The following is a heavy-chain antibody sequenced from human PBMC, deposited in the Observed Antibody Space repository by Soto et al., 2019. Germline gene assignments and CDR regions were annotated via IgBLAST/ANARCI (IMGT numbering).Heavy chain of an antibody. CDR1: GGTFSSYT. CDR2: IIPILGIA. J-gene: IGHJ3*02. V-gene: IGHV1-69*08. CDR3: ARDEEMATNRAFDI. Sequence: QVQLVQSGAEVTKPGSSVKVSCKASGGTFSSYTISWVRQAPGQGLEWMGRIIPILGIANYAQKFQGRVTITADKSTSTAYMELSSLRSEDTAVYYCARDEEMATNRAFDIWGQGTMVTVSS. D-gene: IGHD5-12*01.